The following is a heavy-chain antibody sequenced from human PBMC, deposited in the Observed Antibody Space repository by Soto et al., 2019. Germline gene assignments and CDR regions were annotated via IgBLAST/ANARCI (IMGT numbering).Heavy chain of an antibody. D-gene: IGHD2-15*01. CDR1: GFTFSSYW. J-gene: IGHJ5*02. V-gene: IGHV3-7*01. CDR3: ARDMVVVDAENWFDP. Sequence: GGSLRLSCAASGFTFSSYWMSWVRQAPGKGLEWVANIKQDGSEKYYVDSVKGRFTISRDNAKNSLYLQMNSLRAEDTAVYYCARDMVVVDAENWFDPWGQGTLVTVSS. CDR2: IKQDGSEK.